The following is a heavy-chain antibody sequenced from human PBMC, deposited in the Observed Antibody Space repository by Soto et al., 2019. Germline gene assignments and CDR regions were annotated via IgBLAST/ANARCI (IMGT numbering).Heavy chain of an antibody. Sequence: ASVKVSCKASGYTFTSYYMHWVRQAPGQGLEWMGRINPSGGSTSYAQKFQGRVTMTRDTSTSTAYMELRSLRSDDTAVYYCARGAIAAAGDTMDVWGQGTTVTVSS. J-gene: IGHJ6*02. V-gene: IGHV1-46*01. CDR3: ARGAIAAAGDTMDV. CDR1: GYTFTSYY. D-gene: IGHD6-13*01. CDR2: INPSGGST.